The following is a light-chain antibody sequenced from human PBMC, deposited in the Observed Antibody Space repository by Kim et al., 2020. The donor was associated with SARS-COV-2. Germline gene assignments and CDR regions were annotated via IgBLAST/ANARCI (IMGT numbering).Light chain of an antibody. Sequence: SVGDSVTITCRASQSISSWLAWYQQKPGNAPKVLIYDASSLKSGVPSRFSGSGFGTEFTLTISSLQPDDFATYYCQQYNSDSSVTFGGGTKVEIK. CDR1: QSISSW. CDR2: DAS. J-gene: IGKJ4*01. V-gene: IGKV1-5*01. CDR3: QQYNSDSSVT.